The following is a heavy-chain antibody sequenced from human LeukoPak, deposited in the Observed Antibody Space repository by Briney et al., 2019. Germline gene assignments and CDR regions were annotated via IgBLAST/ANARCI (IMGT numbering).Heavy chain of an antibody. CDR1: GFTFSSYS. V-gene: IGHV3-48*04. D-gene: IGHD3-10*01. Sequence: GGSLRLSCAASGFTFSSYSMNWVRQAPGKGLEGVSYISSSSTIYYADSVKGRFTISRDNAKNSLYLQMNSLRAEDTAVYYCARDPEGLLWFGELQMWPPFFDYWGQGTLVTVSS. CDR2: ISSSSTI. CDR3: ARDPEGLLWFGELQMWPPFFDY. J-gene: IGHJ4*02.